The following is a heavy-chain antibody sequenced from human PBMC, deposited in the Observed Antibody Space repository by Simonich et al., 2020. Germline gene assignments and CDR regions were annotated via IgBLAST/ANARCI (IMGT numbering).Heavy chain of an antibody. CDR2: TNPTVGGT. Sequence: QVQLVQSGAEVKKPGASVKVSCKASGYTFTGYYMHWVRQAPGQGLEVMDWTNPTVGGTNYEQKVQGRVTMTRDTSISTAYMELSRLRSDDTAVYYCARDRAARYYYYYYMDVWGKGTTVTVSS. CDR3: ARDRAARYYYYYYMDV. V-gene: IGHV1-2*02. CDR1: GYTFTGYY. J-gene: IGHJ6*03. D-gene: IGHD6-6*01.